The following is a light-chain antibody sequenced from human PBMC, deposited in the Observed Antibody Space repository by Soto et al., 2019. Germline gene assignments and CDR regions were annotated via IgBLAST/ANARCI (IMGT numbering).Light chain of an antibody. J-gene: IGLJ1*01. V-gene: IGLV2-23*02. Sequence: QSVLTQPASLSGSPGQSITNSCTGTSSDFGSYNLVSWYQHHPGKAPKLMIYVVGKRPSGVSSRFSGSKSGNTASLTISGLQAEDEADYYCCSYAGSGTPYVFGTGTKVTVL. CDR1: SSDFGSYNL. CDR3: CSYAGSGTPYV. CDR2: VVG.